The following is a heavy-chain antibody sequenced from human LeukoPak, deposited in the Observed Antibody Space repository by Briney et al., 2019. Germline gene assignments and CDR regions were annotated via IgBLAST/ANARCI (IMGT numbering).Heavy chain of an antibody. D-gene: IGHD2-2*01. J-gene: IGHJ5*02. CDR1: GASIGSGDYY. CDR3: ARGGIVVVPASPFGWFDP. V-gene: IGHV4-30-4*01. CDR2: IYYSGST. Sequence: SETLSLTCNVSGASIGSGDYYWSWIRQPPGKGLEWIGYIYYSGSTYYNPSLKSRVTISVDTSKNQFSLKLSSVTAADTAVYYCARGGIVVVPASPFGWFDPWGQGTLVTVSS.